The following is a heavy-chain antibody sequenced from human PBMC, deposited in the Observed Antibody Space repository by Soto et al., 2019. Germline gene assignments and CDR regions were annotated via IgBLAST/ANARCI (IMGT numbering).Heavy chain of an antibody. J-gene: IGHJ4*02. D-gene: IGHD6-19*01. Sequence: GESLKISCTGSGYNFNNYWIGWVRQTPGKGLEWLGMIYPGDSDTKYSPSFQGPFTISADKSNSTAYLQWSSLKASDTAMYFCARRAFSSGPCDYWGQGTLVTVSS. CDR2: IYPGDSDT. CDR3: ARRAFSSGPCDY. V-gene: IGHV5-51*01. CDR1: GYNFNNYW.